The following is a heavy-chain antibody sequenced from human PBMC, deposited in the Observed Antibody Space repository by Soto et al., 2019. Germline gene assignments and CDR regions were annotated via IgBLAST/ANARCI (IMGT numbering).Heavy chain of an antibody. D-gene: IGHD2-15*01. J-gene: IGHJ3*02. V-gene: IGHV3-30-3*01. Sequence: QVQLVESGGGVVQPGRSLRLSCAASGFTFSSYAMHWVRQAPGKGLEWVAVISYDGSNKYYADSVKGRFTISRDNSKNTLYLQMNSLRAEDTAVNYCARVLVVAAHEAFDIWGQGTMVTVSS. CDR2: ISYDGSNK. CDR3: ARVLVVAAHEAFDI. CDR1: GFTFSSYA.